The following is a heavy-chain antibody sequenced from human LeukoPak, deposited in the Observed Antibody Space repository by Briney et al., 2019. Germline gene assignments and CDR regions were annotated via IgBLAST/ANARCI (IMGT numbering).Heavy chain of an antibody. Sequence: SGGSLRLSCAASGFTFSSSAMSWVRQAPGKGLEWVSAISGGGDSTYYADSVKGRFTISRDNSKNTLYLQMNSLRAEDTAVYYCAKRTHVLQFSVYYYSMDVWGQGTTVTVSS. CDR3: AKRTHVLQFSVYYYSMDV. CDR2: ISGGGDST. CDR1: GFTFSSSA. J-gene: IGHJ6*02. D-gene: IGHD3-3*01. V-gene: IGHV3-23*01.